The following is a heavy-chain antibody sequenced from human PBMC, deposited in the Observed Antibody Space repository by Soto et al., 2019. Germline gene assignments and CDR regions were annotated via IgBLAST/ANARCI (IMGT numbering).Heavy chain of an antibody. CDR2: ISGSGGST. CDR1: GFTFSSYA. Sequence: EVQLLESGGGLAQPEGSLRLSCAASGFTFSSYAMNWVRQTPGKGLEWVSAISGSGGSTYYADSVKGRFTISRDNSKNMLYLQMNSLRAEDTAVYYCAKEVDSSGYSKFDYWGQGTLVTFSS. J-gene: IGHJ4*02. CDR3: AKEVDSSGYSKFDY. D-gene: IGHD3-22*01. V-gene: IGHV3-23*01.